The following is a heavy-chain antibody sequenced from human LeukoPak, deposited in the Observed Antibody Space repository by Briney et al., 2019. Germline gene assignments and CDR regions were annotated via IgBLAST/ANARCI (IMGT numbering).Heavy chain of an antibody. D-gene: IGHD2-21*02. J-gene: IGHJ3*02. Sequence: GGSLRLSCAASGFTFSDYFMNWIRQAPGKGMGWVSYISSIAATIYYDDSVNVRFPISRDNAKNSLFLQMNILRAEDTAVYYCARLSYCGGDCYWDAFDIWGQGTMVTVS. V-gene: IGHV3-11*01. CDR2: ISSIAATI. CDR3: ARLSYCGGDCYWDAFDI. CDR1: GFTFSDYF.